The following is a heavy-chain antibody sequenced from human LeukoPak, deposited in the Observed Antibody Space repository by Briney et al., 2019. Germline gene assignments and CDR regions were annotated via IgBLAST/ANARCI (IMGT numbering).Heavy chain of an antibody. Sequence: SETLSLTCTVSNGSISSNYWSWNRPPPGKGLEWIGYIYYSGTANYNPSLKSRVTISVDTSKSQLSLKLSSVTAADTAVYYCARGRRVDAAMLSDWGQGTLVTVSS. V-gene: IGHV4-59*01. CDR2: IYYSGTA. D-gene: IGHD5-18*01. CDR1: NGSISSNY. J-gene: IGHJ4*02. CDR3: ARGRRVDAAMLSD.